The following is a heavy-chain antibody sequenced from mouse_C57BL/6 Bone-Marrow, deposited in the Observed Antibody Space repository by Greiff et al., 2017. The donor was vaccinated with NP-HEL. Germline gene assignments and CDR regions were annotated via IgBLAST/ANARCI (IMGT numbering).Heavy chain of an antibody. J-gene: IGHJ1*03. V-gene: IGHV1-39*01. CDR2: INPNYGTT. CDR3: ERAQCFDV. Sequence: VQLQQSGPELVKPGASVKISCTASGYSFTDYNMNWVKQSTGQRLEWIGVINPNYGTTSYNQKFKGKATLTVDKATSTDNMQLKSLTSEDSAVDYCERAQCFDVWGRGTTVTVSA. CDR1: GYSFTDYN. D-gene: IGHD6-1*01.